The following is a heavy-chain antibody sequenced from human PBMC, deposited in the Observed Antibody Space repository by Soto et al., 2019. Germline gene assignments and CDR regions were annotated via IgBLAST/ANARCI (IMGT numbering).Heavy chain of an antibody. CDR2: IKQDGREI. CDR3: ARYVRDGLYYFDY. Sequence: GGSLRLSCAASGFSFSSFFMGWFRLAPGKGLEWVANIKQDGREIYYVESVRGRFTISRDNAENSLYLQMSSLRAEDTAVYYSARYVRDGLYYFDYWGQGTLVTVSS. D-gene: IGHD2-8*01. CDR1: GFSFSSFF. J-gene: IGHJ4*02. V-gene: IGHV3-7*01.